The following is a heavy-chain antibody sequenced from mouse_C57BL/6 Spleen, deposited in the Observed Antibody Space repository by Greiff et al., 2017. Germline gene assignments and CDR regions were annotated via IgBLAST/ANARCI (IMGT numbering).Heavy chain of an antibody. CDR2: IDPETGGT. J-gene: IGHJ2*01. V-gene: IGHV1-15*01. D-gene: IGHD2-4*01. Sequence: QVQLQQSGAELVRPGASVTLSCKASGYTFTDYEMHWVKQTPVHGLEWIGAIDPETGGTAYNQKFKGKAILTAAKSSRTAYMELRSLTSEDSAVYYCTRGVDYDYDVGFDYWGQGTTLTVSS. CDR3: TRGVDYDYDVGFDY. CDR1: GYTFTDYE.